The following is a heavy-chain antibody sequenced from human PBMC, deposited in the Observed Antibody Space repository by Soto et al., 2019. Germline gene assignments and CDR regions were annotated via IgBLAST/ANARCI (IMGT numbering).Heavy chain of an antibody. V-gene: IGHV3-30*18. CDR2: ISYDGSNK. Sequence: GGSLRLSCAASGFTFSSYGMHWVRQAPGKGLEWVAVISYDGSNKYYADSVKGRFTISRDNSKNTLYLQMNSLRAEDTAVYYCAKDDRYYYGSGSYSYYYYYMDVWGKGTTVTVSS. CDR1: GFTFSSYG. D-gene: IGHD3-10*01. CDR3: AKDDRYYYGSGSYSYYYYYMDV. J-gene: IGHJ6*03.